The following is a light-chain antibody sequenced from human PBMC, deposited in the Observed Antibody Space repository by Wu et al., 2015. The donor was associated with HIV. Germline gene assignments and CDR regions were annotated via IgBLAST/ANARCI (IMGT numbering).Light chain of an antibody. Sequence: DTLMTQSPSSLSASAGDRVIITCRASENIKTYLNWYQQRPGKAPKLLIYGASGLSSGASPRFSGAGSGTDFTLTINSLQAEDFAIYYCQQSYTSPRTFGQGTKV. CDR1: ENIKTY. CDR2: GAS. V-gene: IGKV1-39*01. J-gene: IGKJ1*01. CDR3: QQSYTSPRT.